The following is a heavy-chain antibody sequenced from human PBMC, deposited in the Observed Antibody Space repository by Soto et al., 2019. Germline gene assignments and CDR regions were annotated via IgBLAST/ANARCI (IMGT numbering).Heavy chain of an antibody. CDR2: IDNLDLT. CDR1: YGSTSGHY. D-gene: IGHD3-16*01. J-gene: IGHJ2*01. V-gene: IGHV4-59*11. CDR3: ATSHTRGIWYFAL. Sequence: QVELQESGPGLVKPSDTLFLTCSVSYGSTSGHYRSWIRQPPGKALEWIGYIDNLDLTIYNPPLTSRVAISGDTPNRQFALKLSSVNAADTAVYYCATSHTRGIWYFALWGRGTLVTVSS.